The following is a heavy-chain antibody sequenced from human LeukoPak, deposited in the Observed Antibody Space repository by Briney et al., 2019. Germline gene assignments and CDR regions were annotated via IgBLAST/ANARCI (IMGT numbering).Heavy chain of an antibody. D-gene: IGHD2-2*01. CDR3: ASEYPPRAFDI. CDR1: GFTFSSYW. V-gene: IGHV3-7*01. J-gene: IGHJ3*02. CDR2: IKHDGSEK. Sequence: QPGGSLRLSCAASGFTFSSYWMSWVRQAPGKGLEWVANIKHDGSEKYYVDSVKGRFTISRDNAKNSLYLQMNSLRAEDTAVYYCASEYPPRAFDIWGQGTRVTVSS.